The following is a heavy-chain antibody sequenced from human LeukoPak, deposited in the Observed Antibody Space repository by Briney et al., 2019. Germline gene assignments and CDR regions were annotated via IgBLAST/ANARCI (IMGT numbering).Heavy chain of an antibody. CDR2: IWDDGITK. CDR1: GFTFSSSG. V-gene: IGHV3-33*01. D-gene: IGHD3-3*01. Sequence: PGGSLRLSCAASGFTFSSSGMHWVRQSPGKGLEWVAVIWDDGITKYYADSVKGRFTISRDISKNSLYLQMNSLRAEDTAVYYCARDGPHYDLDVWGQGTTVTVSS. J-gene: IGHJ6*02. CDR3: ARDGPHYDLDV.